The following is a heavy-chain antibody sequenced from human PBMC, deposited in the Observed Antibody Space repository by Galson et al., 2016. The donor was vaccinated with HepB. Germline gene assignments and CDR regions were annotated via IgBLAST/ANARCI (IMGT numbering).Heavy chain of an antibody. J-gene: IGHJ4*02. CDR1: GLSVSTHS. V-gene: IGHV3-53*01. D-gene: IGHD3-10*01. Sequence: SLRLSCAASGLSVSTHSMSWVRQSPGKGLECVSMIYIGGSTKYAGSAKGRFTITRDKSSNTLHLQMTTLRVEDSAIYYCVTVGPRGGDFDNWGQGTRVTVSS. CDR3: VTVGPRGGDFDN. CDR2: IYIGGST.